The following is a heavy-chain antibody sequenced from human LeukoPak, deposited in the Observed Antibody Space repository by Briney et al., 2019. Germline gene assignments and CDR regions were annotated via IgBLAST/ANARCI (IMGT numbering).Heavy chain of an antibody. CDR1: DGSINSYY. D-gene: IGHD1-26*01. CDR2: IYYNGDT. V-gene: IGHV4-59*01. J-gene: IGHJ6*02. CDR3: ARGRSNYYGMDV. Sequence: SETLSLTCSVSDGSINSYYWNWTRRPPGKGLEWIGYIYYNGDTNYSPSLKSRVTMSVDTSKNLFSLKVSSVTAADTAVYYCARGRSNYYGMDVWGQGTTVTVSS.